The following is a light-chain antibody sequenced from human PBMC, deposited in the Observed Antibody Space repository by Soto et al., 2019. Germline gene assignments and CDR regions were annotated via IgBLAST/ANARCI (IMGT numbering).Light chain of an antibody. CDR1: RSVSSY. Sequence: EIVLTQSPATLSLSPGERATLSCRASRSVSSYLAWYQQKPGQAPRLLIYDASNRATGIPARFSGSGSGTDFTLTISSPEPEDFAVYYCQLRSNWPPWTFGQGTKVEIK. J-gene: IGKJ1*01. CDR2: DAS. V-gene: IGKV3-11*01. CDR3: QLRSNWPPWT.